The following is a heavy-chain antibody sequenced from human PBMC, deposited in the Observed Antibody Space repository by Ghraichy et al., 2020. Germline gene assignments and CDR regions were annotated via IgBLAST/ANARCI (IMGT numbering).Heavy chain of an antibody. CDR1: GYTFTSYG. D-gene: IGHD3-22*01. V-gene: IGHV1-18*04. CDR2: ISAYNGNT. Sequence: ASVKVSCKASGYTFTSYGISWVRQAPGQGLEWMGWISAYNGNTNYAQKLQGRVTMTTDTSTSTAYMELRSLRSDDTAVYYCARDGYYYDSSGYPPVDYWGQGTLVTVSS. J-gene: IGHJ4*02. CDR3: ARDGYYYDSSGYPPVDY.